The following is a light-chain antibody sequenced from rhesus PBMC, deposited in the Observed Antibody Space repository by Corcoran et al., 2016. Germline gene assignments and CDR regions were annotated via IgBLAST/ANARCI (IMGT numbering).Light chain of an antibody. CDR3: QQYGDLPYS. CDR1: QAISSW. CDR2: YES. V-gene: IGKV1-19*01. Sequence: DIQMTQSPSSLSASVGDKVTITCHARQAISSWLAWYQQKPGKAPKPLIYYESSVQNGVPSRFSGSGSGTDFSLTTSSLQPEDFATYYCQQYGDLPYSFGQGTKVEIK. J-gene: IGKJ2*01.